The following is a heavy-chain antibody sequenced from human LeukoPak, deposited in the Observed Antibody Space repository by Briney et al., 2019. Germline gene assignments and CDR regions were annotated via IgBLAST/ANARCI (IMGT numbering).Heavy chain of an antibody. J-gene: IGHJ6*03. CDR1: GDSLRTTTYY. D-gene: IGHD1-26*01. Sequence: SETLSLTCTVSGDSLRTTTYYWNWIRQPPGKGLEWIGGLYHSGTIYYNPSLKSRVTISADKSKNHFSLKLTSVTAADTAVYYCARPGSPYYYYYYMDVWGKGTTVTVSS. CDR2: LYHSGTI. V-gene: IGHV4-39*07. CDR3: ARPGSPYYYYYYMDV.